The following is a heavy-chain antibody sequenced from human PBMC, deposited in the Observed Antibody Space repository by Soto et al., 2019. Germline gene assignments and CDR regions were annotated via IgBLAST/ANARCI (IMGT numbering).Heavy chain of an antibody. Sequence: QLQLQESGPGLVKPSETLSLTCTVSVGSISSSSYYWGWIRQPPGKGLEWIGSIYYSGSTYYNPSLKRRVTISVDTSKNQLSLRLSSVTAADTAVYYCAGEGGATRVWYCDLWVRGPLITVSS. J-gene: IGHJ2*01. CDR1: VGSISSSSYY. CDR2: IYYSGST. CDR3: AGEGGATRVWYCDL. D-gene: IGHD1-26*01. V-gene: IGHV4-39*01.